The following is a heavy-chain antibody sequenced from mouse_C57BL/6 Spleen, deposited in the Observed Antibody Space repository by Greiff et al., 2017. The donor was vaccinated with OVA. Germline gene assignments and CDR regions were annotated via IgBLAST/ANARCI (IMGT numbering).Heavy chain of an antibody. CDR2: IDPSDSYT. Sequence: QVQLQQPGAELVKPGASVKLSCKASGYTFTSYWMQWVKQRPGQGLEWIGEIDPSDSYTNYNQKFKGKATLTVDTSSSTAYMQLSSLTSEDSAVYYCAATVVDYCGEGTTLTVSS. D-gene: IGHD1-1*01. V-gene: IGHV1-50*01. CDR3: AATVVDY. CDR1: GYTFTSYW. J-gene: IGHJ2*01.